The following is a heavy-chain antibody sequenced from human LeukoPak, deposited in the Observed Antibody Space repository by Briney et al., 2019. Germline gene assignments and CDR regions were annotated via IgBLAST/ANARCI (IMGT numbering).Heavy chain of an antibody. CDR3: ARAYYDFWTGERFDI. V-gene: IGHV1-46*01. D-gene: IGHD3-3*01. CDR1: GYTFTSYY. Sequence: ASVKVSCKASGYTFTSYYIHWVRQAPGQGLEWMGIINPSGGNTNYAQKFQGRVTMTRDTSTSTVYMELSSLRSDDTAVYYCARAYYDFWTGERFDIWGQGTMVTVSS. J-gene: IGHJ3*02. CDR2: INPSGGNT.